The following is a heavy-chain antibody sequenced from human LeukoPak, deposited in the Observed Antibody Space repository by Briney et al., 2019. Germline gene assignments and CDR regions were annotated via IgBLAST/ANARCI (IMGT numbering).Heavy chain of an antibody. J-gene: IGHJ4*02. V-gene: IGHV5-51*01. CDR2: IYPGDSDT. D-gene: IGHD3-22*01. CDR1: GYSFTSYW. Sequence: GESLKISCKGSGYSFTSYWIGWVRQMPGKGLEWMGIIYPGDSDTRYSPSFQGQVTISADKSISTAYLQWSSLKASDTAMYYCARHDSSGYYVAPFDYWGQGTLVTVSS. CDR3: ARHDSSGYYVAPFDY.